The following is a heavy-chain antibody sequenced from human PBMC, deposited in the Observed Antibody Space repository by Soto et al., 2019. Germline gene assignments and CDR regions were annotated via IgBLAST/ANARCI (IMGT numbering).Heavy chain of an antibody. Sequence: GESLKISCKGSGYSFTSYWIGWVRQMPGKGLEWMGRIDPSDSYTNYSPSFQGHVTISADKSISTAYLQWSSLKASDTAMYYCAREDSGYDWAAYSYGMEVWGQGTTVSVSS. D-gene: IGHD5-12*01. J-gene: IGHJ6*02. CDR3: AREDSGYDWAAYSYGMEV. CDR1: GYSFTSYW. CDR2: IDPSDSYT. V-gene: IGHV5-10-1*01.